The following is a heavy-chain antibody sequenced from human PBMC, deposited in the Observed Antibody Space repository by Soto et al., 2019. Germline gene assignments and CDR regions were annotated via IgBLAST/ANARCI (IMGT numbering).Heavy chain of an antibody. Sequence: SETLSLTCAVSGYSISSGYYWGWIRQPPGKGLEWIGSIYNSGSTYYNPSLKSRVIISVDTSKNQFSLKLSSVTAADTAVYYCAGDGNRGHSGSPRWVDPWGQGTLVTVSS. CDR1: GYSISSGYY. CDR3: AGDGNRGHSGSPRWVDP. CDR2: IYNSGST. J-gene: IGHJ5*02. V-gene: IGHV4-38-2*02. D-gene: IGHD1-26*01.